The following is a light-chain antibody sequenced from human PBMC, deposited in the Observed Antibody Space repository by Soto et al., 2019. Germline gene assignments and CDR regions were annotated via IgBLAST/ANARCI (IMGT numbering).Light chain of an antibody. Sequence: ESVLTQSPGTLSLSPGERATLSCRASQSVPGKFLAWYQQKPGQAPRLLIYGASSRATGIPDRFSGSGSGTDFTLTISRLEPEDFAVYYCQQYGNSPRTFGQGTKVDIK. J-gene: IGKJ1*01. V-gene: IGKV3-20*01. CDR1: QSVPGKF. CDR3: QQYGNSPRT. CDR2: GAS.